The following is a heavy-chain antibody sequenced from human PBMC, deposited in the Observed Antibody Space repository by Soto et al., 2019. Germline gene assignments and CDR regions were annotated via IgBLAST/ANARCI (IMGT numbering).Heavy chain of an antibody. D-gene: IGHD2-2*01. CDR1: GFRFSKYG. J-gene: IGHJ4*02. V-gene: IGHV3-33*01. CDR2: IYSDGNNK. Sequence: QGQLVESGGGVVQPGRSLRLSCAASGFRFSKYGMHWIRQAPGKGLEWVAVIYSDGNNKYYADSVKGRFTISRDNSKNTRYLQRNSLRVEDTAVYYCAHGWGSSIRCSSFDYWGQGPLVTVPS. CDR3: AHGWGSSIRCSSFDY.